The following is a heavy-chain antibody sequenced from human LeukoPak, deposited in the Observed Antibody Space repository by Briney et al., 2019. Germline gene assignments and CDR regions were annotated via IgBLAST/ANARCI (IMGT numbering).Heavy chain of an antibody. J-gene: IGHJ4*02. D-gene: IGHD1-26*01. CDR3: ARGGVGAMGMFDY. Sequence: PSETLSLTCTVSGGSMSPYYWNRIRQAPGRGLEWIGYVFYSGNTYYNPSLKSRVTISVDTSKNQFSLKLSSVTAADTAVYYCARGGVGAMGMFDYWGQGTLVTVSS. CDR2: VFYSGNT. V-gene: IGHV4-59*01. CDR1: GGSMSPYY.